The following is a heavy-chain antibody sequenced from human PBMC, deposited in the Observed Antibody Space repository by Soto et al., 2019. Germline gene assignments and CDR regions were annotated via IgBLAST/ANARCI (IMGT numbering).Heavy chain of an antibody. V-gene: IGHV1-8*01. CDR1: GYTFTSYD. Sequence: ASVKVSCKASGYTFTSYDINWVRQATGQGLEWMGWMNPNSGNTGYAQKFQGRVTMTRNTSISTAYMELSSLRSEDTAVYYCARGLRHYYYYGMDVWGQGTTVTVSS. J-gene: IGHJ6*02. CDR2: MNPNSGNT. CDR3: ARGLRHYYYYGMDV.